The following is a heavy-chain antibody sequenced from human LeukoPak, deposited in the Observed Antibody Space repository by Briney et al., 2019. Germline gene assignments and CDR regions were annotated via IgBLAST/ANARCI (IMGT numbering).Heavy chain of an antibody. Sequence: PGGSLRLSCAACGLTFSRYNMNWVRQAPGKGLEWVSSIGTSSNNIYYTDSVKGRFTISRDNAKNSLYLQVDSLRVEDTAVYFCASGTVGNYALDYWGQGTLVTVSS. CDR2: IGTSSNNI. CDR3: ASGTVGNYALDY. D-gene: IGHD1-7*01. CDR1: GLTFSRYN. J-gene: IGHJ4*02. V-gene: IGHV3-21*01.